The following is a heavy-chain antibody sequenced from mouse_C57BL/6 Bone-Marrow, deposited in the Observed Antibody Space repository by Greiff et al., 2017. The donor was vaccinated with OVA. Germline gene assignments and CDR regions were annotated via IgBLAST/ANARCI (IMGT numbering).Heavy chain of an antibody. J-gene: IGHJ1*03. CDR3: ARVLYGNPCFDV. CDR1: GYTFTSYW. D-gene: IGHD2-1*01. Sequence: QVQLQQPGAELVRPGSSVKLSCKASGYTFTSYWMHWVKQRPIQGLEWIGNIDPSDSETHYNQKFKDKATLTVDKSSSTAYMQLSSLTSEDSAVYYWARVLYGNPCFDVWGTGTTVTVSS. CDR2: IDPSDSET. V-gene: IGHV1-52*01.